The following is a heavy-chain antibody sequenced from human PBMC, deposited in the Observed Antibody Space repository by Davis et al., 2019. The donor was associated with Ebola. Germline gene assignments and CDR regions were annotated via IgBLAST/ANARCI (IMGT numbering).Heavy chain of an antibody. Sequence: PGGSLRLSCAASGFTFSSYGMHWVRQAPGKGLEWVAVIWYDGSNKYYADSVKGRFTISRDNSKNTLYLQMNSLRAEDTAVYYCARDRNYYDSSGYPFDYWGQGTLVTVSS. V-gene: IGHV3-33*01. J-gene: IGHJ4*02. CDR3: ARDRNYYDSSGYPFDY. D-gene: IGHD3-22*01. CDR2: IWYDGSNK. CDR1: GFTFSSYG.